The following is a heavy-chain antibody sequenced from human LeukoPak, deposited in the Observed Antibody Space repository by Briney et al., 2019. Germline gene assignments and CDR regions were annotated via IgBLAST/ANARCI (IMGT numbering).Heavy chain of an antibody. CDR1: GYSFTSYW. V-gene: IGHV5-51*01. Sequence: GESLKISCKGSGYSFTSYWIGWVRQMPGKSLEWMGIIYPGDSDTRYSPSFQGQVTISAAKSISTAYLQWSSLNASDTAMYYCARLITPSNWFDPWGQGTLVTVSS. J-gene: IGHJ5*02. CDR3: ARLITPSNWFDP. CDR2: IYPGDSDT. D-gene: IGHD2-15*01.